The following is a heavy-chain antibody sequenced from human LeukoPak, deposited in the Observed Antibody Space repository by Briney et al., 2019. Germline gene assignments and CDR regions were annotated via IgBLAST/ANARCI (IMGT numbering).Heavy chain of an antibody. CDR1: GYTFITYG. D-gene: IGHD4-17*01. CDR3: ARAHLHYGDSIHDLDY. J-gene: IGHJ4*02. V-gene: IGHV1-46*01. Sequence: VSVKVSCKASGYTFITYGINWVRQAPGQGLEWMGIIHPSGGSTSYAQKFQGRVTMTRDTSTSTVYMELSSLRSEDAAVYYCARAHLHYGDSIHDLDYWGQGTPVSLSS. CDR2: IHPSGGST.